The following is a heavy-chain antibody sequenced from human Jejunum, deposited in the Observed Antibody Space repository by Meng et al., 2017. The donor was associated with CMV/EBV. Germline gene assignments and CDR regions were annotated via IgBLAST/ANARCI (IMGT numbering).Heavy chain of an antibody. J-gene: IGHJ5*02. CDR1: YY. Sequence: YYGGWVRQPPGKGLEWIGSIYYAGSTFHNTYYNPSLESRVSVSLDTSKNQFSLNVNSMTAADTAVYYCVRVISRWRGNEKGRFDPWGQGTLVTVSS. D-gene: IGHD2-21*01. CDR2: IYYAGST. CDR3: VRVISRWRGNEKGRFDP. V-gene: IGHV4-39*01.